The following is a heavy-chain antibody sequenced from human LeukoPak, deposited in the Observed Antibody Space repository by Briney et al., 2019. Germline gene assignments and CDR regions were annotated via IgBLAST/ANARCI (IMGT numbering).Heavy chain of an antibody. J-gene: IGHJ4*02. Sequence: PGGSLRLSCTASGFTFGDYAMSWVRQAPGKGLEWVGFIRSKAYGGTTEYAASVKGRFTISRDDSKSIAYLQMNSLKTEDTAVYYCSFGRLTGYYIAVSPFDYWGQGTLVTVSS. CDR1: GFTFGDYA. CDR2: IRSKAYGGTT. D-gene: IGHD3-9*01. V-gene: IGHV3-49*04. CDR3: SFGRLTGYYIAVSPFDY.